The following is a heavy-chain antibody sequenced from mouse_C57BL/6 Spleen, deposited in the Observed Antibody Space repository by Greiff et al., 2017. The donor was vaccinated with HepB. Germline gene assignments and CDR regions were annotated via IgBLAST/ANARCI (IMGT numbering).Heavy chain of an antibody. J-gene: IGHJ2*01. Sequence: VQLVESGPELVKPGASVKISCKASGYSFTSYYIHWVKQRPGQGLEWIGWIYPGSGNTKYNEKFKGKATLTADTSSSTAYMQLSSLTSEDSAVYYCARGGVYFDYWGQGTTLTVSS. CDR2: IYPGSGNT. CDR1: GYSFTSYY. CDR3: ARGGVYFDY. V-gene: IGHV1-66*01.